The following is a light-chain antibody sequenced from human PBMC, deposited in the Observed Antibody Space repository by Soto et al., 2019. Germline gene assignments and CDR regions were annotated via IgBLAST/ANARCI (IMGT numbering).Light chain of an antibody. CDR3: QSYDSSLSGAV. J-gene: IGLJ3*02. Sequence: QSVLTQPPSVSAAPGQKVTISCSGSSSNIGNNFVSWYQQLPGTAPKLLIYDNYHRPSGIPDRFSGSKSGTSASLAITGLQAEDEADYYCQSYDSSLSGAVFGGGTKLTVL. V-gene: IGLV1-51*01. CDR1: SSNIGNNF. CDR2: DNY.